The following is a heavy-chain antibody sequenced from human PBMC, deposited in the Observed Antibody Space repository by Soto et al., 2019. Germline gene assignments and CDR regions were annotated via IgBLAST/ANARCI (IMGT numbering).Heavy chain of an antibody. V-gene: IGHV1-8*01. CDR2: MNPNSGNT. CDR1: GYTFTSYD. D-gene: IGHD5-18*01. Sequence: ASVEVSCKASGYTFTSYDINWVRQATGQGLEWMGWMNPNSGNTGYAQKFQGRVTMTRNTSISTAYMELSSLRSEDTAVYYCAGQRGYSYGVYGMDVWGQGTTVTVSS. J-gene: IGHJ6*02. CDR3: AGQRGYSYGVYGMDV.